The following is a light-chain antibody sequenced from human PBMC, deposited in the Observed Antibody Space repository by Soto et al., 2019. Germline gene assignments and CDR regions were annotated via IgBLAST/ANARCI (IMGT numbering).Light chain of an antibody. V-gene: IGKV3-15*01. CDR1: QSVRSN. J-gene: IGKJ1*01. CDR3: EQFNNIPQCT. Sequence: ERVLTQSPSTLSVSPGESATLFCRSSQSVRSNLAWYQHKAGQAPRLLIYVAATRTTGVPDRLSGSGSVNEFSLAISSLQSEDFAVYYCEQFNNIPQCTFAQGTDVEIK. CDR2: VAA.